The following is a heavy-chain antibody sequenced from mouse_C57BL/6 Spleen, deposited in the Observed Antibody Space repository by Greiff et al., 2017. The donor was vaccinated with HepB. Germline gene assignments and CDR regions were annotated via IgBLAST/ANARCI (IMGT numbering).Heavy chain of an antibody. CDR1: GYTFTSYW. CDR3: ARSTMVTTYGDY. CDR2: IYPGSGST. V-gene: IGHV1-55*01. Sequence: QVQLQQPGAELVKPGASVKMSCKASGYTFTSYWITWVKQRPGQGLEWIGDIYPGSGSTNYNEKFKSKATLTVDTSSSTAYMQLSSLTSEDSAVYYCARSTMVTTYGDYWGQGTTLTVSS. D-gene: IGHD2-2*01. J-gene: IGHJ2*01.